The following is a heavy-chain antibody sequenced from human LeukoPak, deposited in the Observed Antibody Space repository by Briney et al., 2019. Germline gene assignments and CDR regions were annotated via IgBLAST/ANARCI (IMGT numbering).Heavy chain of an antibody. V-gene: IGHV1-8*01. CDR2: MNPNSGNT. CDR1: GYTFTSYD. Sequence: GASVKVSCKASGYTFTSYDINWVRQATGQGLEWMGWMNPNSGNTGYAQKFQGRVTMTRNTSISTAYMELSSLRSEDTAVYYCARGDSGYCSSTSCYAFGIWGQGTMVTVSS. CDR3: ARGDSGYCSSTSCYAFGI. J-gene: IGHJ3*02. D-gene: IGHD2-2*01.